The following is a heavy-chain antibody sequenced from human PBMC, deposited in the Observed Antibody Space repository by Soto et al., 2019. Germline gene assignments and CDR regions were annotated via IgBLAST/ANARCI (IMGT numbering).Heavy chain of an antibody. CDR2: ISSSSSYI. Sequence: EVQLVESGGGLVKPGGSLRLSCAASGFTFSSYSMNWVRQAPGKGLEWVSSISSSSSYIYYADSVKGRFTISRDNAKNSLYLQMNSLRAEDTAMYYCAKGAPDSSGYYPFAWGQGTLVTVSS. CDR1: GFTFSSYS. CDR3: AKGAPDSSGYYPFA. J-gene: IGHJ4*02. D-gene: IGHD3-22*01. V-gene: IGHV3-21*01.